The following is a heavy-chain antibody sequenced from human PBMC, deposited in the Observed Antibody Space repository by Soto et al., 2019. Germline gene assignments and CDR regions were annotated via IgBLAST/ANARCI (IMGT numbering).Heavy chain of an antibody. CDR2: IWYDGYNK. Sequence: QVQLVESGGGVVQPGRSLRLSCAASGFTLNSYAMHWVRQAPDKGLEWVAVIWYDGYNKYYADSVKGRFTISRDNSKNTLYLQMNSLKAEDTAVYYCARDATAMDVWGQGTTVTVSS. D-gene: IGHD1-1*01. J-gene: IGHJ6*02. CDR3: ARDATAMDV. V-gene: IGHV3-30*04. CDR1: GFTLNSYA.